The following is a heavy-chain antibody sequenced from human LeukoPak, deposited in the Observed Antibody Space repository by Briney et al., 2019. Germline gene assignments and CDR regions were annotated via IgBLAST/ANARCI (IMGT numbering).Heavy chain of an antibody. Sequence: TGGSLRLSCAASGFTFTTYWMSWVRQAPGKGLEWVANINQDGIEKYYVASVRGRLTISRDNAKNSIYVQMNSLRAEDAAVYYCARGFDGYYGFDLWGQGTMVTASS. CDR1: GFTFTTYW. CDR2: INQDGIEK. CDR3: ARGFDGYYGFDL. D-gene: IGHD5-24*01. J-gene: IGHJ3*01. V-gene: IGHV3-7*05.